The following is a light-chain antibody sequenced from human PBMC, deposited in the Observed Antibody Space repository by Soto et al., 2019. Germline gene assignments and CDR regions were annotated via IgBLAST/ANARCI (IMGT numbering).Light chain of an antibody. J-gene: IGLJ1*01. V-gene: IGLV2-23*01. Sequence: QSVLTQPASVSGSPGQSITISCTGTSSDVGSYNLVSWYQQRPGKAPKSMIYEGFRRPSGVSNRFSGSKSGNTASLTISGLQAEDEANYLFGSYAGDNTFVFGTGTKVTVL. CDR3: GSYAGDNTFV. CDR2: EGF. CDR1: SSDVGSYNL.